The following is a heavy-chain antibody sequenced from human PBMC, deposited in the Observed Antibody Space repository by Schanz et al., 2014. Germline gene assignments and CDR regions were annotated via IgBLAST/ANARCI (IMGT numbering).Heavy chain of an antibody. J-gene: IGHJ6*02. Sequence: EVQLVESGGGLVQPGGSLRLSCAASGYTFSSNAMSWVRQAPGKGLEWVSTISGSGGSTYYADSVKGRFTISRDNSKNTRSLPLPIMSPHDTAVYYCAKHLYQYNYYGMDVWGQGTTVTVSS. CDR3: AKHLYQYNYYGMDV. CDR1: GYTFSSNA. V-gene: IGHV3-23*04. D-gene: IGHD2-2*02. CDR2: ISGSGGST.